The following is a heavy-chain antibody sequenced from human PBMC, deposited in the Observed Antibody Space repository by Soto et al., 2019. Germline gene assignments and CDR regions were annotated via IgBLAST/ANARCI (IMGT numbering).Heavy chain of an antibody. CDR3: VRGHWSFDY. CDR2: SRNKDHSYST. D-gene: IGHD2-8*02. Sequence: VHLVESGGGLVQPGGSLRLSCAASGFTLSDHYMDWVRQAPGKGLEWVARSRNKDHSYSTEYAASVKGRFTISRDDSQNSLYLLMTSLKAEDTAVYYCVRGHWSFDYWGQGTVVTVSS. J-gene: IGHJ4*02. CDR1: GFTLSDHY. V-gene: IGHV3-72*01.